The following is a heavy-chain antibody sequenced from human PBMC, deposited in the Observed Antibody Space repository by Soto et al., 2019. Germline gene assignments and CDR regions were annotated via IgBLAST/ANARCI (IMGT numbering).Heavy chain of an antibody. J-gene: IGHJ4*02. CDR1: GFTFTTCA. D-gene: IGHD2-15*01. CDR2: ISASGGRT. CDR3: AKLSGYCSGGQCYVADY. V-gene: IGHV3-23*01. Sequence: EVQLLESGGGLGQPGESLRLSCTTSGFTFTTCAMGWLRQAPGKGLDWVSGISASGGRTYYADSVKGRFTISRDSSKNALYLQMNNLRAEDTAVYYCAKLSGYCSGGQCYVADYWGQGTLVTVSS.